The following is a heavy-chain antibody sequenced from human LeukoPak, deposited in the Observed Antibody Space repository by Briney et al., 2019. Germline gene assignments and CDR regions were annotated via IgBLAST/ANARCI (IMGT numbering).Heavy chain of an antibody. CDR2: IAYDGSNK. CDR1: GFTFSSYA. V-gene: IGHV3-30*01. Sequence: QPGGSLRLSCAASGFTFSSYAMHWVRQTPGKGLEWVAGIAYDGSNKYSADSVKGRFTVSRDNSKNTLYLQMDNLRVEDRALYYCAGDNSGSFDYWGQGTLVTVSS. J-gene: IGHJ4*02. CDR3: AGDNSGSFDY. D-gene: IGHD1-26*01.